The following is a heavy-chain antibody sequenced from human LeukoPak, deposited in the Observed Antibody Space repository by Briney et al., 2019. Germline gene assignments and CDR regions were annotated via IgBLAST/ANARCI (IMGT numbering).Heavy chain of an antibody. CDR2: ISAYNGNT. CDR1: GYTFTSYG. D-gene: IGHD3-3*01. J-gene: IGHJ3*02. V-gene: IGHV1-18*01. CDR3: ARLSGYYINDAFDI. Sequence: ASVKVSCKASGYTFTSYGISWVRQAPGQGLEWMGWISAYNGNTNYAQKLQGRVTMTTDTSTSTAYMELRSLRSDDTAVYYCARLSGYYINDAFDIWGQGTMVTASS.